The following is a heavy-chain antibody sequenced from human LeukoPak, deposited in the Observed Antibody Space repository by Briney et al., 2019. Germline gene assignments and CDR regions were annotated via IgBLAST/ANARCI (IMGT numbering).Heavy chain of an antibody. CDR1: VYIFTVFS. D-gene: IGHD6-19*01. Sequence: GASVKVSCKFSVYIFTVFSINWVRQAPGQGLEWVGWISTYSGDRSYAQKFQGRVTMTRDTATSTAYMELRNLRSDDTAVYYCARSGWYGDAFDIWGQGTMVTVSS. CDR2: ISTYSGDR. V-gene: IGHV1-18*01. CDR3: ARSGWYGDAFDI. J-gene: IGHJ3*02.